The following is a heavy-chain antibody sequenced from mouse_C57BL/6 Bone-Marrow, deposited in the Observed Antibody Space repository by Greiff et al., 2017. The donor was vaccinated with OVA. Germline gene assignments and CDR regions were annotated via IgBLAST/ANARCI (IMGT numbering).Heavy chain of an antibody. Sequence: QVQLQQSGAELARPGASVKLSCKASGYTFTSYGISWVKQRTGQGLEWIGEIYPRSGNTYYNEKFKGKATLTADKSSSTASMELRSLTSEDSAVYFCARGTGIDYWGQGTTLTVSS. D-gene: IGHD3-3*01. CDR1: GYTFTSYG. V-gene: IGHV1-81*01. CDR3: ARGTGIDY. J-gene: IGHJ2*01. CDR2: IYPRSGNT.